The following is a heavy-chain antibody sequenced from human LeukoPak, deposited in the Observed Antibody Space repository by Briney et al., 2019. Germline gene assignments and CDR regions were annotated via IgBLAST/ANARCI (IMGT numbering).Heavy chain of an antibody. Sequence: GGSLRLSCAASGFTFEVYAMHWVRQAPGKGLEWVSLISVDGSTTYYADSVKGRFTISRDNSKNSLYLQMNSLRTEDTALYYCARGQSGGKFDYWGQGTPVTVSS. CDR2: ISVDGSTT. V-gene: IGHV3-43*02. CDR1: GFTFEVYA. CDR3: ARGQSGGKFDY. D-gene: IGHD4-23*01. J-gene: IGHJ4*02.